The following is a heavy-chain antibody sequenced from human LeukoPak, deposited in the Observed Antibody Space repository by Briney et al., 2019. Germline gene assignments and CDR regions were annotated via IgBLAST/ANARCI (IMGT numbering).Heavy chain of an antibody. D-gene: IGHD4-17*01. V-gene: IGHV4-59*01. Sequence: PSETLSLTCTVSGGSISSYYWSWIRQPPGKGLEWIGYIYYSGSTNYNPSLKSRVTISVDTSKNQFSLKLSSVTAADTAVYYCAMTTVYDAFDIWGQGTMVTVSS. J-gene: IGHJ3*02. CDR1: GGSISSYY. CDR3: AMTTVYDAFDI. CDR2: IYYSGST.